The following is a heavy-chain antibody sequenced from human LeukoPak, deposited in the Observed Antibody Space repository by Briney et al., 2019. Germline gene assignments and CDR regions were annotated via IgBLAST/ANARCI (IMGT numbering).Heavy chain of an antibody. CDR3: AKVETYYYDSSGYDY. Sequence: GSLRLSCAASGLIFSSYWMSWVRQAPGKGLEWVANIKKDGSEMYYVDSVKGRFTISRDNAKNSLYLQMNSLRAEDTAVYYCAKVETYYYDSSGYDYWGQGTLVTVSS. D-gene: IGHD3-22*01. CDR2: IKKDGSEM. V-gene: IGHV3-7*03. CDR1: GLIFSSYW. J-gene: IGHJ4*02.